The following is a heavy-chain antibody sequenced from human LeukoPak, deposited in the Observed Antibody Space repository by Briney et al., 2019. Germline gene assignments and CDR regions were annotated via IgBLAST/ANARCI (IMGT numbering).Heavy chain of an antibody. D-gene: IGHD3-10*01. CDR1: GGSISSGSYY. CDR2: IYTTGST. J-gene: IGHJ6*03. V-gene: IGHV4-61*02. CDR3: ASVSFGSGYYNYMDV. Sequence: SQTLSLTCTVSGGSISSGSYYWSWIRQPAGKGLEWIGRIYTTGSTNYNPSLKSRVTISVDASKNQFSLKLSSVTAADTAVYYCASVSFGSGYYNYMDVWGKGTTVTVSS.